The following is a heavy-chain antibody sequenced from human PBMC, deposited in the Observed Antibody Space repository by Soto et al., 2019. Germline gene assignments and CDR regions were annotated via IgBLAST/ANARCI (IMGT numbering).Heavy chain of an antibody. D-gene: IGHD1-1*01. Sequence: QVQLVESGGGVVQPLRSLRLSCAASGFTFSNYAMHWVRQAPGKGLDWVAVISYDGGNKYYSDSVKGRFTISRDNSKNTLYSQMNSLRAEDTAVYYCARDLDEDATYIFHCWGQGTLVTVSS. CDR2: ISYDGGNK. CDR1: GFTFSNYA. J-gene: IGHJ4*02. CDR3: ARDLDEDATYIFHC. V-gene: IGHV3-30-3*01.